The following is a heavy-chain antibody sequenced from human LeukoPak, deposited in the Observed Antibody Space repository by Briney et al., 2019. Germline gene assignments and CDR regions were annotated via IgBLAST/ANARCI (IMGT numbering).Heavy chain of an antibody. CDR2: INSDGSNT. J-gene: IGHJ4*02. CDR1: GFTFNIYW. D-gene: IGHD1-1*01. Sequence: RGGALRLSCAASGFTFNIYWIHWVRPAPGTGLVWVSRINSDGSNTIYADSVKGRFTISRDSIKKTVYLQMNILKTKDTAVYYCAREAVLSGTSVFDYWVRGTLITVSS. V-gene: IGHV3-74*01. CDR3: AREAVLSGTSVFDY.